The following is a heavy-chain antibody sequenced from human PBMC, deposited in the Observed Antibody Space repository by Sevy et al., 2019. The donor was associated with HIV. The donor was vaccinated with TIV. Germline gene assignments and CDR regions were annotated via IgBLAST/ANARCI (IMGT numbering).Heavy chain of an antibody. Sequence: GGSLRLSCAASGFTFSSYAMSWVRRAPVKGLEWVSAISRSGGSTDYADSVKGRFTISRDNSKNTLYLQMNSLRAEDTAVYYCANTSAKGDDAFNIWGQGTMVTVSS. J-gene: IGHJ3*02. CDR2: ISRSGGST. D-gene: IGHD3-16*01. CDR1: GFTFSSYA. V-gene: IGHV3-23*01. CDR3: ANTSAKGDDAFNI.